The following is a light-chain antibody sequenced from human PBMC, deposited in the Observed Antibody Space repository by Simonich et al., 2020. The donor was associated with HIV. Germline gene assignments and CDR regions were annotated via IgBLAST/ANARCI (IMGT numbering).Light chain of an antibody. CDR3: QQYNSYSST. CDR1: QSIRSW. Sequence: DIQMTQSPSTLSASVGDRVTITCRASQSIRSWLAWYPLKPGKAPKLLIYNASSLESGVPSRFSGSGSGTEFTLTISSLQPDDFATYYCQQYNSYSSTFGGGTKVEIK. V-gene: IGKV1-5*03. CDR2: NAS. J-gene: IGKJ4*01.